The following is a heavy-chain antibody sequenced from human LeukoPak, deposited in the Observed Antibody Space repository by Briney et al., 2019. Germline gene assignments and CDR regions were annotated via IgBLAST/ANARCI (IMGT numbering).Heavy chain of an antibody. Sequence: GGPLRLSCAASGFTFDDYAMHWVRLAPGKGLEWVSGISRNSGSIGYVDSVKGRFTISRDNAKNSLYLQMNSLRAEDTALYYCAKDMTPHYCSSTSCYTEDYYYGMDVWGQGTTVTVSS. CDR2: ISRNSGSI. CDR1: GFTFDDYA. V-gene: IGHV3-9*01. D-gene: IGHD2-2*02. CDR3: AKDMTPHYCSSTSCYTEDYYYGMDV. J-gene: IGHJ6*02.